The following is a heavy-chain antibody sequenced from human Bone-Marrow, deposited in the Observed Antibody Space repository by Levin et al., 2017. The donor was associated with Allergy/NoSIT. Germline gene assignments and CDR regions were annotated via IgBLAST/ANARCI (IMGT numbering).Heavy chain of an antibody. D-gene: IGHD2-2*01. CDR3: AREVVGPASIRSFDT. J-gene: IGHJ5*02. V-gene: IGHV4-59*02. Sequence: SQTLSLTCTVSGDAVTSTYWSWIRQPPGKGLEWIGYISSSGNTDYNPSLKSRVAISADTSKNHFSLSLNSVTAADTAVYYCAREVVGPASIRSFDTWGQGTLVTVSS. CDR2: ISSSGNT. CDR1: GDAVTSTY.